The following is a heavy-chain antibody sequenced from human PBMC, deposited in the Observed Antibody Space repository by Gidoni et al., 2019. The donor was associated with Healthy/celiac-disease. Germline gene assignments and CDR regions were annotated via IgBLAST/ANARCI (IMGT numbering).Heavy chain of an antibody. V-gene: IGHV3-7*03. J-gene: IGHJ4*02. CDR3: AREPLVKRIMITFGGVSSKGGWFDY. D-gene: IGHD3-16*01. CDR2: IKQDGSEK. Sequence: PGGSLILSCAASGFTFSSYWMSWVRQAPGKGLEWVANIKQDGSEKYYVDSVKGRFTISRDNAKNSLYLQMNSLRAEDKAVYYCAREPLVKRIMITFGGVSSKGGWFDYWGQGTLVTVSS. CDR1: GFTFSSYW.